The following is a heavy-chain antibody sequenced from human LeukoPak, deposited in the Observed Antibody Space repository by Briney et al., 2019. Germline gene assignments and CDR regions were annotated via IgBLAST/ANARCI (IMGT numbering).Heavy chain of an antibody. Sequence: GASVKVSCKASGGTFSSYAISWVRQAPGQGLEWMGWINPNSGGTNYAQKFKGRVTMTRDTSISTAYMELSRLRSDDTAVYYCARGDYYDSSGYWRGYYFDYWGQGTLVTVSS. CDR3: ARGDYYDSSGYWRGYYFDY. J-gene: IGHJ4*02. CDR1: GGTFSSYA. D-gene: IGHD3-22*01. V-gene: IGHV1-2*02. CDR2: INPNSGGT.